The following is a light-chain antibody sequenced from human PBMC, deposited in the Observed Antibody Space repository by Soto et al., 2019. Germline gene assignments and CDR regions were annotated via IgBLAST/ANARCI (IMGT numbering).Light chain of an antibody. Sequence: QTVVTQEPSFSVSPGGTVTLTCGLGSGSVSTSHHPSWYQQTPGQPPRTLIFSTNTRSSGVPDRFSGSILGNKAALTITGAKAEDESDYYCLLYMGGGIWVFGGGTQLTV. CDR3: LLYMGGGIWV. CDR1: SGSVSTSHH. CDR2: STN. J-gene: IGLJ3*02. V-gene: IGLV8-61*01.